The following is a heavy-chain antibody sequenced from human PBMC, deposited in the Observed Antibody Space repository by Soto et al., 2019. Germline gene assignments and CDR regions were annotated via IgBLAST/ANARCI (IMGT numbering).Heavy chain of an antibody. J-gene: IGHJ4*02. V-gene: IGHV3-21*01. Sequence: EVQLVESGGGLVKPGGSLRLSCAASGFTFSSYSMNWVRQAPGKGLEWVSAISSSSSYIYYADSVKGRFTISRDNAKNSLYLQKNSLRAEDTAVYYCARDPIRRAEAVAGTHLGYWGQGTLVTVSS. CDR1: GFTFSSYS. CDR3: ARDPIRRAEAVAGTHLGY. CDR2: ISSSSSYI. D-gene: IGHD6-19*01.